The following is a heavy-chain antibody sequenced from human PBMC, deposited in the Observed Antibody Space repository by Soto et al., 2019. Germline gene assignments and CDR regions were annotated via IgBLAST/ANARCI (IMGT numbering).Heavy chain of an antibody. CDR2: ITWDGGST. CDR3: AIDGSHYYGSGTYPLYGMDV. Sequence: GSLRLSCAASGFIFDDYTMHWVRQAPGKGLEWVSLITWDGGSTYYADSVKGRFTISRDNSKNSLYLQMSSLRTEDTALYYCAIDGSHYYGSGTYPLYGMDVWGQGTTVTVSS. D-gene: IGHD3-10*01. CDR1: GFIFDDYT. V-gene: IGHV3-43*01. J-gene: IGHJ6*02.